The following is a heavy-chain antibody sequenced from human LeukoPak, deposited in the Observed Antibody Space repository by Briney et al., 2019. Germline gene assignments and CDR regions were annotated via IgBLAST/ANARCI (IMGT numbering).Heavy chain of an antibody. CDR2: IKQEGSEK. V-gene: IGHV3-7*01. CDR1: GFTFSSDW. CDR3: ARVSPHTVTTLQYFDY. Sequence: PGGALRLSCAASGFTFSSDWMSWVRQAPGKGLEWGAHIKQEGSEKYYVESVKGRFTISRDNAKKSLYLQMNSLRAEDTAVYYCARVSPHTVTTLQYFDYWGQGTLVTVSS. D-gene: IGHD4-17*01. J-gene: IGHJ4*02.